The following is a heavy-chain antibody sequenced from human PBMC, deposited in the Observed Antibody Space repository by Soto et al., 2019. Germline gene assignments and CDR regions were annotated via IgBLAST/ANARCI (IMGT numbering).Heavy chain of an antibody. V-gene: IGHV1-69*01. CDR3: ARDSTLDRSYDTYPINWFDP. J-gene: IGHJ5*02. CDR1: GGTFSSYA. CDR2: IIPIFGTA. Sequence: QVQLVQSGAEVKKPGSSVKVSCKASGGTFSSYAISWVRQAPGQGLEWMGGIIPIFGTANYAQKFQGRVTITADESTSTAYMELSSLRSEDTAVYYCARDSTLDRSYDTYPINWFDPWGQGTLVTVSS. D-gene: IGHD1-26*01.